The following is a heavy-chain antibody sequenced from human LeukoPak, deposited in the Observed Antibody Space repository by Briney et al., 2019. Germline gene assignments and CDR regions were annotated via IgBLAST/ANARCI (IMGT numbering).Heavy chain of an antibody. D-gene: IGHD3-22*01. J-gene: IGHJ4*02. CDR1: GFPFSGYS. CDR3: ARAHGIGYYSGHFDY. CDR2: INSAGDDM. Sequence: GGSLRLSCTASGFPFSGYSMNWVRQAPGKGLEWLASINSAGDDMYYADSVRGQFRISRDNARNSLYLEMDGLRAEDTAVYYCARAHGIGYYSGHFDYWGQGTLVTVSS. V-gene: IGHV3-21*01.